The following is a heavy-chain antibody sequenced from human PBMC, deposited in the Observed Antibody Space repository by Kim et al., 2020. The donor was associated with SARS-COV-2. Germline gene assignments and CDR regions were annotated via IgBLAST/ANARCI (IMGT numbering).Heavy chain of an antibody. CDR2: ISYDGSNK. J-gene: IGHJ4*02. Sequence: GGSLRLSCAASGFTFSSYAMHWVRQAPGKGLEWVAVISYDGSNKYYADSVKGRFTISRDNSKNTLYLQMNSLRAEDTAVYYCASSTAGTTWGYFDYWGQG. D-gene: IGHD1-1*01. V-gene: IGHV3-30-3*01. CDR1: GFTFSSYA. CDR3: ASSTAGTTWGYFDY.